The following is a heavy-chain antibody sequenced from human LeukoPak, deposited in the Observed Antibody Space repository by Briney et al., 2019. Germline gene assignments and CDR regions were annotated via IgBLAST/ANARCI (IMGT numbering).Heavy chain of an antibody. CDR3: ARGFCSNTRCYKEMATILPDY. V-gene: IGHV4-59*01. CDR1: GGSISSYY. CDR2: IYYSGST. J-gene: IGHJ4*02. Sequence: SETLSLTCTVSGGSISSYYWSWIRQPPGKGLEWIGYIYYSGSTIYNPSLKSRVTISVDTSKNQFSLKLSSVTAADTAVYYCARGFCSNTRCYKEMATILPDYWGQGTLVTVSS. D-gene: IGHD2-2*02.